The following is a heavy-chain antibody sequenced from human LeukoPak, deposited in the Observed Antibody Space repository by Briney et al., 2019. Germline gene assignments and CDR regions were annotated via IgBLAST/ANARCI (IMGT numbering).Heavy chain of an antibody. CDR1: GGSISSSDYY. D-gene: IGHD5-18*01. CDR2: IYHSGST. V-gene: IGHV4-39*07. J-gene: IGHJ3*02. CDR3: ARSEYSYGADAFDI. Sequence: SETLSLTCTVSGGSISSSDYYWNWIRQAPGKGLEWIGSIYHSGSTYYNPSLASRVTISVDTSKNQFSLRLSSVTAADTAVYYCARSEYSYGADAFDIWGQGTMVTVSS.